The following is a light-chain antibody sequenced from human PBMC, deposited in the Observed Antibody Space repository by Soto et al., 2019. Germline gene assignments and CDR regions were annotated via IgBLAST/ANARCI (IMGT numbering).Light chain of an antibody. CDR2: EVS. V-gene: IGLV2-14*01. J-gene: IGLJ1*01. Sequence: ALTQPASVSGSPGQSITISCTGTSIDVGGYNYVSWYQQHPGKAPKLMIYEVSNRPSGVSNRFSGSKSGNTASLTISGLQAEDEADYYCSSYTSSSNYVFXTGPKVTVL. CDR1: SIDVGGYNY. CDR3: SSYTSSSNYV.